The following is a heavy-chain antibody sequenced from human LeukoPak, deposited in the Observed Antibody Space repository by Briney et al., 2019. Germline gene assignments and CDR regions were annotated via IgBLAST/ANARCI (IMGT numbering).Heavy chain of an antibody. J-gene: IGHJ4*02. CDR3: ARAILATIPYYFDY. CDR2: IYYSGST. D-gene: IGHD5-24*01. CDR1: GGSISSGDYY. Sequence: SQTLSLTCTVSGGSISSGDYYWSWIRQPPGKGLEWIGYIYYSGSTYYNPSLKSRVTISVDTSKNQFSLKLSFVTAADTAVYYCARAILATIPYYFDYWGQGTLVTVSS. V-gene: IGHV4-30-4*08.